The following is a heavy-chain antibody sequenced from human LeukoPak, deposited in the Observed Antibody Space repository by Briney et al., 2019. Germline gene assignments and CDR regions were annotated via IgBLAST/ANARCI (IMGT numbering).Heavy chain of an antibody. V-gene: IGHV3-21*01. CDR2: IDTSSNYI. J-gene: IGHJ4*02. D-gene: IGHD3-10*01. Sequence: GGSLRLSCAASGFIFSTYSMNWVRQTPGKGLEWVSSIDTSSNYIYYADSMKGRFTISRDNAKNSLYLQMNSLRAEDTAVYYCVKDSEVLNYWGQGTLVTVSS. CDR1: GFIFSTYS. CDR3: VKDSEVLNY.